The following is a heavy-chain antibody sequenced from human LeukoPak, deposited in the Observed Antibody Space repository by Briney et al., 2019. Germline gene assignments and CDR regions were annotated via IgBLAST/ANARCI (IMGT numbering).Heavy chain of an antibody. CDR2: INHSGNT. J-gene: IGHJ4*02. CDR3: ARTFRNSGWGIDY. V-gene: IGHV4-34*01. D-gene: IGHD6-19*01. CDR1: GGSFSGYY. Sequence: SETLSLTCAVYGGSFSGYYWSWIRQPPGKGLEWIGEINHSGNTNYNPSLTSRVTILVDTSKNQFSLKLTSVTAADTAVYYCARTFRNSGWGIDYWGQGTQVTVSP.